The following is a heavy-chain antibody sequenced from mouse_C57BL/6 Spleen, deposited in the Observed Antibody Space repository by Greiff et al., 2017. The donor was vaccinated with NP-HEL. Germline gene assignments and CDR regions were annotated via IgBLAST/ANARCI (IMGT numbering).Heavy chain of an antibody. CDR2: INPNNGGT. CDR3: ARRSYGSSYSYAMDY. D-gene: IGHD1-1*01. CDR1: GYTFTDYN. V-gene: IGHV1-18*01. J-gene: IGHJ4*01. Sequence: VQLQQSGPELVKPGASVKIPCKASGYTFTDYNMDWVKQSHGKSLEWIGDINPNNGGTIYNQKFKGKATLTVDKSSSTAYMELRSLTSEDTAVYYCARRSYGSSYSYAMDYWGQGTSVTVSS.